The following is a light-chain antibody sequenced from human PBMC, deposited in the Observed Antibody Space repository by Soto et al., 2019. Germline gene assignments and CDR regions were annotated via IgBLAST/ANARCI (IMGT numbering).Light chain of an antibody. J-gene: IGLJ1*01. CDR3: QSYDSTLSDRYV. Sequence: QSVLTQPPSVSGAPGQRVTISCTGSSSNIGAGYDVHWYQQRPGTAPKLLIFGNINRPSGVPDRFSGSKSGTSASLTITWLQAEDEGDYYCQSYDSTLSDRYVFGTGTKLTVL. V-gene: IGLV1-40*01. CDR1: SSNIGAGYD. CDR2: GNI.